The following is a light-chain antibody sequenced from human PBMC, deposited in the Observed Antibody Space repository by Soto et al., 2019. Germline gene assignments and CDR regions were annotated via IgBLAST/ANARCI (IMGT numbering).Light chain of an antibody. CDR3: ASYAGGNKV. Sequence: QSVLTQPASVSGSPGQSITISCTGTISDIGGYNFISWYQHHPGKAPKLVIYDVNNRPSVVPDRFSGSKSGNTASLTVSGLLPEDEADYYCASYAGGNKVFGTGTKLTVL. CDR1: ISDIGGYNF. CDR2: DVN. V-gene: IGLV2-8*01. J-gene: IGLJ1*01.